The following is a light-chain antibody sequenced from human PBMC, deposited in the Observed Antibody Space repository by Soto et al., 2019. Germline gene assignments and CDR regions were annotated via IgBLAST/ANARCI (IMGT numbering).Light chain of an antibody. V-gene: IGLV4-69*01. J-gene: IGLJ3*02. CDR1: SGHSSYA. CDR3: QTWGTGLLV. CDR2: LNSDGSH. Sequence: QPVLTQSPSASASLGASVKLTCTLRSGHSSYAIAWHQQQPEKGPRYLMKLNSDGSHSKGDGIPDRFSGYSSGAERYLTISSLQSEDEADYYCQTWGTGLLVFGGGTKLTVL.